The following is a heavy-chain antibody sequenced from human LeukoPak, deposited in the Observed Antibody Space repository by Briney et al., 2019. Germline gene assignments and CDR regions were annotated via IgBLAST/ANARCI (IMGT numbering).Heavy chain of an antibody. V-gene: IGHV4-38-2*01. Sequence: PSETLSLTCAVSGYSISSGYYWGWIRQPPGKGLEWIGSIYHSGSTYNNPSLKSRVTISVGTSKSQFSLKLSSVTAADTAVFYCAKWGTTAFDYWGQGILVTVSS. CDR3: AKWGTTAFDY. J-gene: IGHJ4*02. CDR2: IYHSGST. D-gene: IGHD4-17*01. CDR1: GYSISSGYY.